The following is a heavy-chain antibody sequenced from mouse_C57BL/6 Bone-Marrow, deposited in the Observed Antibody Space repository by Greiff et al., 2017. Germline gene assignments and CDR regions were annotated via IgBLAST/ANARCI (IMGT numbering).Heavy chain of an antibody. CDR1: GFNIKDYY. CDR2: MDPEEGET. Sequence: VQLQQSGAELVKPGASVKLSCTASGFNIKDYYMHGVKQRTEQGREWIGGMDPEEGETKYAPKFQGKATITADTTTNTAYLQLSSRTSEDTAVYFCAPPGFAYWGQGTLVTVSA. J-gene: IGHJ3*01. CDR3: APPGFAY. V-gene: IGHV14-2*01.